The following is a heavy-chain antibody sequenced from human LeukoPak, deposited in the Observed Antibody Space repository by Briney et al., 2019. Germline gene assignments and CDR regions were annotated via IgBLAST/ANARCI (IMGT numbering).Heavy chain of an antibody. J-gene: IGHJ4*02. CDR3: AKEGAIVEYYFDY. CDR1: GFTFSSYW. D-gene: IGHD1-26*01. V-gene: IGHV3-74*01. CDR2: INSDGSST. Sequence: PGGSLRLSCAASGFTFSSYWMHWVRQAPGKGLVWVSRINSDGSSTSYADSVKGRFTISRDNSKNTLYLQMNSLRAEDTAVYYCAKEGAIVEYYFDYWGQGTLVTVSS.